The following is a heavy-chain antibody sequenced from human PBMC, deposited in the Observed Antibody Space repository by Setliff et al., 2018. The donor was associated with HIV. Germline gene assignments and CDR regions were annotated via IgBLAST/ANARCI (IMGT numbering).Heavy chain of an antibody. J-gene: IGHJ4*02. V-gene: IGHV4-4*07. CDR1: DSGTYY. CDR3: ARRPQWLGHYFDY. CDR2: VSSRGDT. Sequence: SETLSLTCTVSDSGTYYWSWIRQPAGKGLEWIGRVSSRGDTNYNPSLKSRVTMSVDTSKNQFSLKLTSVTASDTAVYYCARRPQWLGHYFDYWGQGTLVTVSS. D-gene: IGHD6-19*01.